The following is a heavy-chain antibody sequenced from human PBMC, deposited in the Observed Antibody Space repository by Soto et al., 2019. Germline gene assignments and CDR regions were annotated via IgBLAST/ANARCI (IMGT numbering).Heavy chain of an antibody. D-gene: IGHD2-15*01. CDR3: ARHTPAISISDH. CDR1: GGSISSSSYY. J-gene: IGHJ4*02. Sequence: QLQLQESGPGLVKPSETLSLTCTVSGGSISSSSYYWGWIRQPPGKGLEWIGSIYYSGSTYYNPSPKSRVTMSVDASQNQFSLKLSSVTAADTAVYYCARHTPAISISDHWGQGTLVTVSS. CDR2: IYYSGST. V-gene: IGHV4-39*01.